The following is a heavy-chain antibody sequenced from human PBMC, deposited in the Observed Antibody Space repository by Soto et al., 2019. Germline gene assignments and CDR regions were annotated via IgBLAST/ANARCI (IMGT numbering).Heavy chain of an antibody. V-gene: IGHV5-51*01. CDR3: ARTKDIVVVTANAFDI. Sequence: GESLKISCKGSGYSFTSYWIGWVRQMPGKGLEWMGIIYPGDSDTRYSPSFQGQVTISADKSISTAYLQWSSLKASDTAMYYCARTKDIVVVTANAFDIWGQGTMVTVSS. CDR1: GYSFTSYW. D-gene: IGHD2-21*02. J-gene: IGHJ3*02. CDR2: IYPGDSDT.